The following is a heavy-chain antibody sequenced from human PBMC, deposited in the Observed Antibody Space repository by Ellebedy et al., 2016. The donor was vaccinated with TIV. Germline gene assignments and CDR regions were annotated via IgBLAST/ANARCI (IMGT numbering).Heavy chain of an antibody. J-gene: IGHJ6*02. CDR2: INPNSGGT. Sequence: AASVKVSCKASGYTFTGYYMHWVRQDPGQGLEWMGWINPNSGGTNYAQKFQGRVTMTRDTSIITAYMVLSRLRSDDTAVYYCARDRRSEVSEATQLWSKGAYYGMDVWGQGTTVTVSS. CDR3: ARDRRSEVSEATQLWSKGAYYGMDV. V-gene: IGHV1-2*02. D-gene: IGHD5-18*01. CDR1: GYTFTGYY.